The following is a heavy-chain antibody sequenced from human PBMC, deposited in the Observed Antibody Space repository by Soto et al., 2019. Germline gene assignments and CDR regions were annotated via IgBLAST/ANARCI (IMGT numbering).Heavy chain of an antibody. CDR1: GFTFSSYA. V-gene: IGHV3-23*01. D-gene: IGHD3-9*01. J-gene: IGHJ6*03. Sequence: EVQLLESGGGLVQPGGSLRLSCAASGFTFSSYAMSWVRQAPGKGLEWVSAISGSGGSTYYADSVKGRFTISRDNSKNTLYLQMNSLRAEDTAVYYFAKEGLTGPSSNYYYYMDVWGKGTTVTVSS. CDR3: AKEGLTGPSSNYYYYMDV. CDR2: ISGSGGST.